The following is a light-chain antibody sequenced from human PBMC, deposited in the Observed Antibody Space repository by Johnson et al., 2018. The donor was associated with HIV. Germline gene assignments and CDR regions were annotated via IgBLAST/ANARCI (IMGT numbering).Light chain of an antibody. CDR1: SSNIGNNY. Sequence: QSVLTQPPSVSAAPAQKVTISCSGSSSNIGNNYVSWYQHLPGTAPKLLIYENTKRPSGVPDRFSGSKSGSSATLGITGLQTGDEADYYCGTWDSSLRAGEVFGTGTKVTVL. CDR3: GTWDSSLRAGEV. V-gene: IGLV1-51*02. J-gene: IGLJ1*01. CDR2: ENT.